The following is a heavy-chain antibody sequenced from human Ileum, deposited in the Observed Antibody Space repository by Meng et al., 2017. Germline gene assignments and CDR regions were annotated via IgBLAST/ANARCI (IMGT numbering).Heavy chain of an antibody. CDR3: ARGGGRYGPDFDY. Sequence: MQLPQVGAGLLKPAETLSLTCAVYGGSFSGYYWSWIRQPPGKGLEWIGEINHSGSTNYNPSLKSRVTISVDTSKNQFSLKLSSVTAADTAVYYCARGGGRYGPDFDYWGQGTLVTVSS. V-gene: IGHV4-34*01. CDR1: GGSFSGYY. J-gene: IGHJ4*02. CDR2: INHSGST. D-gene: IGHD3-16*01.